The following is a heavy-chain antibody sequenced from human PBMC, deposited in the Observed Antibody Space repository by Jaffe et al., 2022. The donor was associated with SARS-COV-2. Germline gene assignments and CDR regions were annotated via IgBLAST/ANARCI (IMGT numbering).Heavy chain of an antibody. J-gene: IGHJ3*02. CDR2: IKQDGSEK. CDR1: GFTFSSYW. Sequence: EVQLVESGGGLVQPGGSLRLSCAASGFTFSSYWMSWVRQAPGKGLEWVANIKQDGSEKYYVDSVKGRFTISRDNAKNSLYLQMNSLRAEDTAVYYCARSGGDILTAEPFDIWGQGTMVTVSS. CDR3: ARSGGDILTAEPFDI. D-gene: IGHD3-9*01. V-gene: IGHV3-7*01.